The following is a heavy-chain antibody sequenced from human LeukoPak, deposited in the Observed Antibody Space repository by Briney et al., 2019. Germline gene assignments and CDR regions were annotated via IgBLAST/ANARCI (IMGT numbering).Heavy chain of an antibody. CDR1: GFTFSSYS. D-gene: IGHD6-13*01. V-gene: IGHV3-21*01. Sequence: GGSLRLSCAASGFTFSSYSMKWVRHAPGKGLEWVSSISSSSSYIYYADSVKGRFTISRDNAKNSLYLQMDSLRAADTAVYYCARTGSSIAAPVDYWGQGTLVTVSS. CDR3: ARTGSSIAAPVDY. CDR2: ISSSSSYI. J-gene: IGHJ4*02.